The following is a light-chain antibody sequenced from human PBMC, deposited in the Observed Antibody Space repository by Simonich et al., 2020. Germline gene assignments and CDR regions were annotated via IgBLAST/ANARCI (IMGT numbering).Light chain of an antibody. Sequence: EIVMTQSPATLSVSPGERATLSCRASTSVSSNLAWYQQKPGQAPRLLIYGASTRATGIPARFSGSGSGTDFTLKISRVEAEDVGVYYCMQSIQLARTFGQGTKVEIK. V-gene: IGKV3-15*01. CDR1: TSVSSN. J-gene: IGKJ1*01. CDR2: GAS. CDR3: MQSIQLART.